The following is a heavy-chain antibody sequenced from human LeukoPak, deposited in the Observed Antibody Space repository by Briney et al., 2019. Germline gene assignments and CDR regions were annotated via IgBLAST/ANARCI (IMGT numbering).Heavy chain of an antibody. CDR2: ISGSGDST. CDR3: AKILDSSGYYYINWFDP. V-gene: IGHV3-23*01. D-gene: IGHD3-22*01. J-gene: IGHJ5*02. Sequence: GGALRLSCAASGFTFSTYAMSGVRQAPGEGVEGVSAISGSGDSTYYADSVRGRFTISRDNSKNPLYLQMNSLRAEDTAVYYCAKILDSSGYYYINWFDPWAREPWSPSPQ. CDR1: GFTFSTYA.